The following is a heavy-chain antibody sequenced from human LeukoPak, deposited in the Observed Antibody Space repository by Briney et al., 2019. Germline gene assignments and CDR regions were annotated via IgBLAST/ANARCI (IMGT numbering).Heavy chain of an antibody. V-gene: IGHV4-39*01. CDR1: GGSISSSSYY. D-gene: IGHD4-17*01. J-gene: IGHJ4*02. CDR2: IYYSGST. CDR3: ARDYGVKFDY. Sequence: ASETLSLTCTVSGGSISSSSYYWGWIRQPPGKGLEWIGSIYYSGSTYYNPSLKSRVTISVDTSKNQFSLKLSSVTAADTAVYYCARDYGVKFDYWGQGTLVTVSS.